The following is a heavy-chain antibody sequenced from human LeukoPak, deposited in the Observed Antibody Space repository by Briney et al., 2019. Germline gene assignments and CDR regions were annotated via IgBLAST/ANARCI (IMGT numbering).Heavy chain of an antibody. Sequence: KPSETLSLTCTVSGGSISSYFWNWIRQPAGKGLEWIGRIYSSGHTDYDPSFKSRVTMSVDTSKNQVSLNLTSVTAADTAVYYCARVGPHAHNRFDPWGQGTLVTVAS. CDR2: IYSSGHT. CDR1: GGSISSYF. V-gene: IGHV4-4*07. J-gene: IGHJ5*02. CDR3: ARVGPHAHNRFDP.